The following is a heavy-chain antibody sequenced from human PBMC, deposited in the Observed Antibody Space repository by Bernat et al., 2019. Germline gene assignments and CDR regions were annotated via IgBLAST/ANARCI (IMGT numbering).Heavy chain of an antibody. D-gene: IGHD2-21*02. J-gene: IGHJ4*02. CDR1: GFTFSSYG. CDR2: ISDDGSTK. Sequence: QVQLVESGGGVVQPGRSLRLSCAASGFTFSSYGMQWVRQAPGKGLEWVAVISDDGSTKHYADSVNGRFTVSRDKSKNTLYLQMNSLRAEDTAVYYCAKGEGGDYRPLDYWGQGTLVTVSS. V-gene: IGHV3-30*18. CDR3: AKGEGGDYRPLDY.